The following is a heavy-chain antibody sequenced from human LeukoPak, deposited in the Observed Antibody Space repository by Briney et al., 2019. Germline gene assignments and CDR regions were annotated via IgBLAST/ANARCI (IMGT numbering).Heavy chain of an antibody. CDR2: ISYDGSNT. J-gene: IGHJ4*02. CDR1: GFTFNTYA. V-gene: IGHV3-30-3*01. D-gene: IGHD3-3*01. CDR3: AREEWYYFDY. Sequence: GGSLRLSCVASGFTFNTYAIHWVRQAPGKGLEWVAVISYDGSNTYYEDPAKGRFTISRDNSKNTLYLQMNSLRAEDMAVYYCAREEWYYFDYWGQGTLVTVSS.